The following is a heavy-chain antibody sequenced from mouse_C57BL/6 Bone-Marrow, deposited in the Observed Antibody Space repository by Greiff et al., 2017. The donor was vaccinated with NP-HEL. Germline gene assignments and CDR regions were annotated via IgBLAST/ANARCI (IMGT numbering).Heavy chain of an antibody. Sequence: EVMLVESGGGLVQSGRSLRLSCATSGFTFSDFYMEWVRQAPGKGLEWIAASRNKANDYTTEYSASVKGRFIVSRDTSQSILYLQMNALRAEDTAIYYCARASEGYYFDYWGQGTTLTVSS. CDR1: GFTFSDFY. CDR2: SRNKANDYTT. CDR3: ARASEGYYFDY. J-gene: IGHJ2*01. V-gene: IGHV7-1*01.